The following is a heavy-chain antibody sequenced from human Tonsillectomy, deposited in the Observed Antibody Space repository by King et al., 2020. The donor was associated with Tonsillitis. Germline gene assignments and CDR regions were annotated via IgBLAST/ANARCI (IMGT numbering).Heavy chain of an antibody. CDR2: IYWNDDK. CDR1: GFSLSTNEVG. D-gene: IGHD1-26*01. J-gene: IGHJ4*02. CDR3: AHSHLLIVGATIPYYFDY. V-gene: IGHV2-5*01. Sequence: TLKESGPTLVKPTQTLTLTCTFSGFSLSTNEVGVGWIRQPPGKALEWLALIYWNDDKRYSPSLKSRLTITKDTSNNQVVLTMTNMDPVDTATYYCAHSHLLIVGATIPYYFDYWGQGTLVTVSS.